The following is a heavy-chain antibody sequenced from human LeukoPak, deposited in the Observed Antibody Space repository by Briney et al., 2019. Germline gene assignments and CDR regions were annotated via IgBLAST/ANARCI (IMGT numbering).Heavy chain of an antibody. J-gene: IGHJ4*02. D-gene: IGHD2-15*01. Sequence: SVKVSCKASGGTFSSYAISWVRQAPGQGLEWMGRIIPIFGTANYPQKFQGGVTITTDESTSTAYMELSSLRSEDTAVYYCARDGCSGGSCYSFAFDYWGQGTLVTVSS. CDR3: ARDGCSGGSCYSFAFDY. V-gene: IGHV1-69*05. CDR1: GGTFSSYA. CDR2: IIPIFGTA.